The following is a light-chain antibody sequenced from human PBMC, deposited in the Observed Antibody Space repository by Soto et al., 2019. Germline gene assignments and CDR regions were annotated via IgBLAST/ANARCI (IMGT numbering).Light chain of an antibody. Sequence: QSVLTQPASVSGSPGQSITISCTGTSSDVGGYNYVSWYQQQSGKAPKLMIHEVSNRPSGVSSRFSGSKSGNTAFLTISGLQAEDEADYYCSSYTSSRAYVFGIGTKVTVL. V-gene: IGLV2-14*01. J-gene: IGLJ1*01. CDR3: SSYTSSRAYV. CDR2: EVS. CDR1: SSDVGGYNY.